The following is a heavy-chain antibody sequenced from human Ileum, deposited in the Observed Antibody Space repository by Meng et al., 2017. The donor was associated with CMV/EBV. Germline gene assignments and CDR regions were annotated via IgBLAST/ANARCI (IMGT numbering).Heavy chain of an antibody. CDR1: GFTFSTYW. V-gene: IGHV3-7*01. D-gene: IGHD3-10*01. J-gene: IGHJ4*02. Sequence: GESLKISCAASGFTFSTYWMSWVRQAPGKGLEWVASMKQDGSKKYYMDSVKGRFTISRDNVKNSLYLQMNSLRAEDTAMYYCARSPGFGELLPFDYWGQGTLVTVSS. CDR3: ARSPGFGELLPFDY. CDR2: MKQDGSKK.